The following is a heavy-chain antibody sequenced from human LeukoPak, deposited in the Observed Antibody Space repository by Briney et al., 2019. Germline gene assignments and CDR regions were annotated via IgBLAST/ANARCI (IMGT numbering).Heavy chain of an antibody. CDR2: IYYSGST. CDR3: ARHRYYYGSGSLGENYGMDG. V-gene: IGHV4-59*08. Sequence: PSETLSLTCTVSGGSISSYYWSWIRQPPGKGLEWIGYIYYSGSTNYNPSLKSRVTISVDTSKNQFSLKLSSVTAADTAVYYCARHRYYYGSGSLGENYGMDGWGQGTTVTVSS. CDR1: GGSISSYY. J-gene: IGHJ6*02. D-gene: IGHD3-10*01.